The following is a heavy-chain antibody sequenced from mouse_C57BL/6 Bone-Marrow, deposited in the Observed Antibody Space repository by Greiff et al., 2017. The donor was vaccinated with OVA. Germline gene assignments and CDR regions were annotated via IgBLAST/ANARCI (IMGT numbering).Heavy chain of an antibody. V-gene: IGHV1-22*01. D-gene: IGHD2-3*01. CDR3: ARKIYDGYFDY. Sequence: VQLKQSGPELVKPGASVKMSCKASGYTFTDYNMHWVKQSHGKSLEWIGYINPNNGGTSYNQKFKGKATLTVNKSSSTAYMELRSLTSEDSAVYYCARKIYDGYFDYWGQGTTLTVSS. CDR1: GYTFTDYN. CDR2: INPNNGGT. J-gene: IGHJ2*01.